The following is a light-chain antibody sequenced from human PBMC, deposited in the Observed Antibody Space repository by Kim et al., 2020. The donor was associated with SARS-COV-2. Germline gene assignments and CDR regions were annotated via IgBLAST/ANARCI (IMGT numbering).Light chain of an antibody. CDR3: QQYNSYPIT. CDR2: KAS. CDR1: RSISSW. V-gene: IGKV1-5*03. Sequence: ASVGDRVTSTCRASRSISSWLDWYQQKPGKAPKLLIYKASNLESGVPSRFSGSGSGTEFTLTISSLQPDDFAAYYCQQYNSYPITFGQGTQLEIK. J-gene: IGKJ5*01.